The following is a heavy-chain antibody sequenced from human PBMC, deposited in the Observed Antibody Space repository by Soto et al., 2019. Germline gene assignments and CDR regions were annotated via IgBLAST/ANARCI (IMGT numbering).Heavy chain of an antibody. CDR1: GFTFSSYA. Sequence: PXGSLKLSCEGSGFTFSSYAMSWVRQAPGKGLEWVSAISGSGGSTYYADSVKGRFTISRDNSKNTLYLQMNSLRAEDTAVYYCAITPPYYYDSSGYYAFDIWGQGTMVTVSS. CDR3: AITPPYYYDSSGYYAFDI. CDR2: ISGSGGST. D-gene: IGHD3-22*01. J-gene: IGHJ3*02. V-gene: IGHV3-23*01.